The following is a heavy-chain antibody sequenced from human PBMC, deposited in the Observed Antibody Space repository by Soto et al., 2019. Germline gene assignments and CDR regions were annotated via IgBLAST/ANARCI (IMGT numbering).Heavy chain of an antibody. V-gene: IGHV4-30-4*01. D-gene: IGHD6-13*01. CDR2: IYYSGST. CDR3: ARERPDGSRLDP. J-gene: IGHJ5*02. Sequence: QVQLQESGPGLVKPSQTLSLTCTVSGGSISSGDYYWRWIRRPPGKGLQWIGYIYYSGSTCYNPSLKSRVTISVDTSKNQFSLKLSSVTAADTAVYYCARERPDGSRLDPWGQGTLVTVSS. CDR1: GGSISSGDYY.